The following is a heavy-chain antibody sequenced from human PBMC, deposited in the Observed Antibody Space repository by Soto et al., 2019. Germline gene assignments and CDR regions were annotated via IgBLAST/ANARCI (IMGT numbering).Heavy chain of an antibody. Sequence: SATRSLTCAVYGGSLSGYYWSWIRQPPGKGLEWIGYIYYSWSTNYNPSLKSRVTISVDTSKNQFSLKLSSVTAADTAVYYCARGGYDSSGYYYMAYHYWGQGTLVTVS. V-gene: IGHV4-59*01. D-gene: IGHD3-22*01. CDR1: GGSLSGYY. CDR2: IYYSWST. CDR3: ARGGYDSSGYYYMAYHY. J-gene: IGHJ4*02.